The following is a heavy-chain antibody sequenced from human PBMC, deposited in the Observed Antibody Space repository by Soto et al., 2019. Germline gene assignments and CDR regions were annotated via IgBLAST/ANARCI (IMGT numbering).Heavy chain of an antibody. D-gene: IGHD2-8*01. Sequence: SETLSLTCAVYGGSFSGYYWSWIRQPPGKGLEWIGEINHSGGTNYNPSLKSRVTISVDTSKNQFSLKLSSVTAADTAVYYCAGGYCTNGVCFNPYWFDPWGQGTLVTVSS. CDR3: AGGYCTNGVCFNPYWFDP. V-gene: IGHV4-34*01. J-gene: IGHJ5*02. CDR2: INHSGGT. CDR1: GGSFSGYY.